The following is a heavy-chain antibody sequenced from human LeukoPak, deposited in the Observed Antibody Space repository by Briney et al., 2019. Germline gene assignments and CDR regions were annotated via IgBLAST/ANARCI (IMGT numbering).Heavy chain of an antibody. CDR1: GGSISSSNW. V-gene: IGHV4-4*02. Sequence: PSGTLPLTCAVSGGSISSSNWWSWVRQPPGKGLEWIGEIYHSGSTNYNPSLKSRVTIAVDKSKNQFSLKLSSVTAADTAVYYCARASHDYGDYSHFDYWGQGTLVTVSS. CDR2: IYHSGST. CDR3: ARASHDYGDYSHFDY. J-gene: IGHJ4*02. D-gene: IGHD4-17*01.